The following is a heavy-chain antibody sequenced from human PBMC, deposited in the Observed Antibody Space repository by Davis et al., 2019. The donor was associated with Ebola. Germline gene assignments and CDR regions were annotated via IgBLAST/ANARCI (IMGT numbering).Heavy chain of an antibody. CDR3: ARVPDYGGRFDY. CDR1: AGSISSYY. CDR2: IYYSGST. Sequence: SETLSLTCTVSAGSISSYYWSCIRQPPGNGLEWIGYIYYSGSTNYNPSLKSRVTISVDTSKNQFSLKLSSVTAADTAVYYCARVPDYGGRFDYWGQGTLVTVSS. V-gene: IGHV4-59*01. D-gene: IGHD4-23*01. J-gene: IGHJ4*02.